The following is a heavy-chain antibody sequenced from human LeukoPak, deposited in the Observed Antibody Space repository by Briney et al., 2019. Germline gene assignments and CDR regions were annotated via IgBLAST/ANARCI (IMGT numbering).Heavy chain of an antibody. D-gene: IGHD2-2*01. CDR1: GFTFSSYS. J-gene: IGHJ4*02. V-gene: IGHV3-21*01. Sequence: GGSLRLSCAASGFTFSSYSMNWVRQAPGKGLEWVSSISSSSSYIYYADSVKGRFTISRDNAKNSLYLQMNSLRAEDTAVYYCARDRDIVVVPAPLDSWGQGTLVIVS. CDR3: ARDRDIVVVPAPLDS. CDR2: ISSSSSYI.